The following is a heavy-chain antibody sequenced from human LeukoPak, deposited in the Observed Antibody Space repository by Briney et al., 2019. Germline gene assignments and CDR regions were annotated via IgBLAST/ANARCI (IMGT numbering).Heavy chain of an antibody. V-gene: IGHV3-49*03. D-gene: IGHD6-13*01. CDR2: IRSKAYGGTT. Sequence: GGSLRLSCTASGFTFGDYAMSWFRQAPGKGREGVGVIRSKAYGGTTEYAAFVKGRFTISRDDSKSIAYLQMNSLKTEDTAVYYCTRGRSSSWYETYAFDIWGQGTMVTVSS. CDR3: TRGRSSSWYETYAFDI. J-gene: IGHJ3*02. CDR1: GFTFGDYA.